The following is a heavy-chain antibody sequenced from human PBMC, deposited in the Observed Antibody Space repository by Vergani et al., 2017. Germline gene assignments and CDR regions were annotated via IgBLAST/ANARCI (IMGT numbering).Heavy chain of an antibody. CDR2: ISSSSSYT. D-gene: IGHD3-10*01. CDR3: ARDGNDLYYYGSGSQGMDV. CDR1: GFTFSDYY. J-gene: IGHJ6*02. V-gene: IGHV3-11*05. Sequence: QVQLVESGGGLVKPGGSLRLSCAASGFTFSDYYMSWIRQAPGKGLEWVSYISSSSSYTNYADSVKGRFTISRDNAKNSLSLQMNSLRAEDTAVYYCARDGNDLYYYGSGSQGMDVWGQGTTVTVSS.